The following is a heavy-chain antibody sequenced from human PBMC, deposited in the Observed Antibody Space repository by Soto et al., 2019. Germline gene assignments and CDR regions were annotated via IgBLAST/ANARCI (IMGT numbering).Heavy chain of an antibody. CDR1: GFTFSSYG. V-gene: IGHV3-30*18. D-gene: IGHD1-1*01. J-gene: IGHJ6*03. CDR3: AKDRRGVQSPLGDYYYYMDV. CDR2: ISYDGSNK. Sequence: GGSLRLSCAASGFTFSSYGMHWVRQAPGKGLEWVAVISYDGSNKYYADSVKGRFTISRDNSKNTLYLQMNSLRAEDTAVYYCAKDRRGVQSPLGDYYYYMDVWGKGTTVTVSS.